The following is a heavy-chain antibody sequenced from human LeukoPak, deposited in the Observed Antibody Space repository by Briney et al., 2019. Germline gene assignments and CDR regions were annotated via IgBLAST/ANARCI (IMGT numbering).Heavy chain of an antibody. CDR1: GFTLNNYA. J-gene: IGHJ5*02. CDR2: IYSGGST. D-gene: IGHD3-10*01. V-gene: IGHV3-53*01. CDR3: AREDVRAFDP. Sequence: GGSLRLSCVASGFTLNNYAMSWVRQAPGKGLEWVSVIYSGGSTYYADSVKGRFTISRDNSKNTLYLQMNSLRAEDTAVYYCAREDVRAFDPWGQGTLVTVSS.